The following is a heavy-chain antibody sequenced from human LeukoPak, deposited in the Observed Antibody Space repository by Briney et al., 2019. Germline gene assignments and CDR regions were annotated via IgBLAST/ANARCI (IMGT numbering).Heavy chain of an antibody. CDR3: GMSGDRVPLQDDVLDV. CDR2: IYPGDSGP. D-gene: IGHD1-26*01. V-gene: IGHV5-51*07. Sequence: GESLKVSCKVSGYSFTSYCIGWVHQMPGKGLEWMGIIYPGDSGPTYSPSFQGQVTISVDKSINTAYLQWSSPQASDTAMYYCGMSGDRVPLQDDVLDVWGQGTMVTAST. CDR1: GYSFTSYC. J-gene: IGHJ3*01.